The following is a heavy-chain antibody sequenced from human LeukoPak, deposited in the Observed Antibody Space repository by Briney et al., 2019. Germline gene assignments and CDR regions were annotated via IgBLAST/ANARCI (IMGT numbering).Heavy chain of an antibody. Sequence: GGSLRLSCAASGFTFSSYAMSWVRQAPGKGLEWVSAISGSGGSTYYADSVKGRFTISRDNSKNTLYLQMNSLKTEDTAVYYCARGWRGSGWDTLDYWGQGTLVTVSS. V-gene: IGHV3-23*01. J-gene: IGHJ4*02. CDR2: ISGSGGST. CDR1: GFTFSSYA. D-gene: IGHD6-19*01. CDR3: ARGWRGSGWDTLDY.